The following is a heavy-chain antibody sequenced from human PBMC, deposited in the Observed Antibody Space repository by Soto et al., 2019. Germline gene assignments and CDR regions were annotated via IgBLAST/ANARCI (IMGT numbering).Heavy chain of an antibody. CDR2: MYFRGST. D-gene: IGHD6-25*01. V-gene: IGHV4-39*01. CDR1: GGSISSTIYY. J-gene: IGHJ4*02. CDR3: AKPYSNGYIDS. Sequence: PSETLSLTCTVSGGSISSTIYYWGWIRQPPGKGLEWIGSMYFRGSTYYNPSLKSRVTKFVDTSKNQFSLKLSSVTAADTTVYYCAKPYSNGYIDSWGQGTLVAVS.